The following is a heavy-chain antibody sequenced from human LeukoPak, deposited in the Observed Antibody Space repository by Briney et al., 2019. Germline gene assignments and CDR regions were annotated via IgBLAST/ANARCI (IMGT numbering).Heavy chain of an antibody. J-gene: IGHJ4*02. Sequence: GGSLRLSCAASGFTFSGYSMNWVRQAPGKGLEWVSSISSSSSYIHYADSVKGRFTISRDNAKNSLYLQMNSLRAEDMAVYYCARSRSSYYGDYAYWGQGTLVTVSS. D-gene: IGHD4-17*01. CDR3: ARSRSSYYGDYAY. CDR1: GFTFSGYS. CDR2: ISSSSSYI. V-gene: IGHV3-21*01.